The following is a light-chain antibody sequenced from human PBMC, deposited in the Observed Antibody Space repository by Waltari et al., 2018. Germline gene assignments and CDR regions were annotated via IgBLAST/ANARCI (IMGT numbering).Light chain of an antibody. CDR3: AAWDDSLTGFV. J-gene: IGLJ1*01. Sequence: QSVLTQPPSASGTPGQRVTISCSGSSSNIGSHFVYWYQQLPGTAPKLLISRNDRRPSGVPGRFSGSKSDTSASLAISDLRSEDEADYYCAAWDDSLTGFVFGTGTEVTAL. V-gene: IGLV1-47*01. CDR2: RND. CDR1: SSNIGSHF.